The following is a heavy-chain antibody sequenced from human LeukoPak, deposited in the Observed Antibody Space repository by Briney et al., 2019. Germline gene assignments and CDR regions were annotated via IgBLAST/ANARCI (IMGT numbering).Heavy chain of an antibody. CDR1: GYTFTSYD. CDR2: MNPNSGNT. Sequence: ASVKVSCKASGYTFTSYDINWVRHATGQGLEWMGWMNPNSGNTGYAQKFQGRVTMTRDTSITTAYMELSSLSSDDTAMYYCAREPSLHSSSSYNYWGQGTLVTVSS. V-gene: IGHV1-8*01. CDR3: AREPSLHSSSSYNY. D-gene: IGHD6-6*01. J-gene: IGHJ4*02.